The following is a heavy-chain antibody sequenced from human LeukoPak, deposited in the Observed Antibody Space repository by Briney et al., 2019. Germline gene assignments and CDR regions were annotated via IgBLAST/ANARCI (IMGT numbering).Heavy chain of an antibody. CDR3: ARQRGYYYDSSGNVSDY. CDR2: IYYSGST. CDR1: GGSISSSSYY. Sequence: SSETLSLTCTVSGGSISSSSYYWGWIRQPPGKGLEWIGSIYYSGSTYYNPSLKSRVTISVDTSKNQFSLKLSSVTAADTAVYYCARQRGYYYDSSGNVSDYWGQGTLVTVSS. V-gene: IGHV4-39*01. J-gene: IGHJ4*02. D-gene: IGHD3-22*01.